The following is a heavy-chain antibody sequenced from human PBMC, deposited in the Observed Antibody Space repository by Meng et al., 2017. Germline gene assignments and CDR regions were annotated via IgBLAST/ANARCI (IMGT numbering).Heavy chain of an antibody. CDR1: GFTFSSYA. D-gene: IGHD5-18*01. V-gene: IGHV3-23*01. Sequence: LSLTCAASGFTFSSYAMSWVRQAPGKGLEWVSAISGSGGSTYYADSVKGRFTISRDNSKNTLYLQMNSLRAEDTAVYYCAKEDTAMVPAGYWGQGTRVTGAS. CDR2: ISGSGGST. CDR3: AKEDTAMVPAGY. J-gene: IGHJ4*02.